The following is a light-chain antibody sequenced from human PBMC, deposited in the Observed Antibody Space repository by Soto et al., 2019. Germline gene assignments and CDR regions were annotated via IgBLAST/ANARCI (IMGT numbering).Light chain of an antibody. V-gene: IGKV3-15*01. J-gene: IGKJ4*02. CDR3: HQYTSGLRT. CDR1: QNLATN. CDR2: GAS. Sequence: IVMTQSPATLSVSPGDRATLSCRASQNLATNMAWYQQKPGQAPRLLIHGASIRATGVPARFTGSGSGTEFTLTINSLKSEEFAVYYWHQYTSGLRTFGRGTRV.